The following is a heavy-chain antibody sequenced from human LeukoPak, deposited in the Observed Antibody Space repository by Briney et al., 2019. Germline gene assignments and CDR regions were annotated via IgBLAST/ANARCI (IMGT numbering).Heavy chain of an antibody. J-gene: IGHJ4*02. V-gene: IGHV4-34*01. D-gene: IGHD3-10*01. Sequence: SETLSLTCAVYGGSFSGYYWSWIRQPPGKGLEWIGEISHSGSTNYNPSLKSRVTISVDTSKNQFSLRLSSVTAADTAVYYCASYYTNTPSGDYWGQGTLVTVSS. CDR3: ASYYTNTPSGDY. CDR2: ISHSGST. CDR1: GGSFSGYY.